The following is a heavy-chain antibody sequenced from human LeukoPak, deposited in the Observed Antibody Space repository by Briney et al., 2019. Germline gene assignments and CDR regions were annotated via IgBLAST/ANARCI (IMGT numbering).Heavy chain of an antibody. Sequence: GRSLRLSCAASGFTFSSYAMHWVRQAPGKGLEWVAVISYDGSNKYYADSVKGRFTISRDNSKNTLYLQMNSLRDEDTAVYYCVREVHYYYDSSGHLDYWGQGTLVTVSS. V-gene: IGHV3-30-3*01. D-gene: IGHD3-22*01. J-gene: IGHJ4*02. CDR3: VREVHYYYDSSGHLDY. CDR2: ISYDGSNK. CDR1: GFTFSSYA.